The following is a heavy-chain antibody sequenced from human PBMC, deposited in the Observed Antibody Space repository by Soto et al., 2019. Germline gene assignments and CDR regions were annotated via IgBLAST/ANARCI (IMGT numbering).Heavy chain of an antibody. Sequence: PSETLSLTCTVSGGSISSSTYYWGWMRQPPGKGLEWIASFFIGGNTYYNPSLKSRITISVDTSKNQFSLKLRSVSAADTAMYYCARDNSNFDYWGQGTLVTVSS. V-gene: IGHV4-39*07. D-gene: IGHD1-20*01. CDR1: GGSISSSTYY. J-gene: IGHJ4*02. CDR3: ARDNSNFDY. CDR2: FFIGGNT.